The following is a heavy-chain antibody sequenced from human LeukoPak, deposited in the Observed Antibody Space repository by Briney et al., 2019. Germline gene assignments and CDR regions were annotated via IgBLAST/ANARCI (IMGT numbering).Heavy chain of an antibody. CDR2: ISYDGSNK. CDR3: AREEGESAYCGGDCYNYYYGMDV. J-gene: IGHJ6*02. CDR1: GFTFSSYA. V-gene: IGHV3-30-3*01. D-gene: IGHD2-21*02. Sequence: GRSLRLSCAASGFTFSSYAMHWVRQAPGKGLEWVAVISYDGSNKYYADSVKGRFTISRDNSKNTLYLQMNSLRAEDTAVYYCAREEGESAYCGGDCYNYYYGMDVWGQGTTVTVSS.